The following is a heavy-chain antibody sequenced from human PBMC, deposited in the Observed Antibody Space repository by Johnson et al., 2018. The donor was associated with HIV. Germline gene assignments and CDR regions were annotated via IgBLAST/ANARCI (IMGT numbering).Heavy chain of an antibody. D-gene: IGHD1-26*01. CDR2: IYSGGST. CDR1: GFTVSSNY. CDR3: SRAPQTYSWSYMMDFDI. V-gene: IGHV3-66*01. J-gene: IGHJ3*02. Sequence: VQLVESGGVVVQPGGSLRLSCAASGFTVSSNYMSWVRQAPGKGLEWVSVIYSGGSTYYADSVKGRFTISRDNSENTLDLQMNSLRAEDTAVYYCSRAPQTYSWSYMMDFDIWGHGTMVTVSP.